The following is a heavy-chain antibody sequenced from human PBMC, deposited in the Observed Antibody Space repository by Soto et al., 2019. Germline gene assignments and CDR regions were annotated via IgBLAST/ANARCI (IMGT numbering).Heavy chain of an antibody. J-gene: IGHJ5*02. D-gene: IGHD3-10*01. Sequence: ASVKVSCKASGYTFTSYGISWVRQAPGQGLEWMGWISAYNGNTNYAQKLQGRVTMTTDTSTSTAYMELRSLRSDDTAVYYCARFYGSGSYPTLYNWFDPWGQGTLVTVSS. CDR3: ARFYGSGSYPTLYNWFDP. V-gene: IGHV1-18*01. CDR2: ISAYNGNT. CDR1: GYTFTSYG.